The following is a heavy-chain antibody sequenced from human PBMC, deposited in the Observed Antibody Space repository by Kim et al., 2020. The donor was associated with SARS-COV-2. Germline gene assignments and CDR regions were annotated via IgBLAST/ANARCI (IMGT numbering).Heavy chain of an antibody. CDR3: ARTLTGTTESFEY. V-gene: IGHV3-7*03. Sequence: EKYYLDHVRGRFTVSRDGANMYLKMSSLRAEDTAVYYCARTLTGTTESFEYWGRGTLVTVSS. D-gene: IGHD3-9*01. J-gene: IGHJ1*01. CDR2: EK.